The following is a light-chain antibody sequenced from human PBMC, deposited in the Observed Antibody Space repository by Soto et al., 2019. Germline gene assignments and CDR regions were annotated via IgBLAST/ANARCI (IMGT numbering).Light chain of an antibody. V-gene: IGKV1-12*01. CDR1: QGIKNW. CDR3: QQAASFPIT. Sequence: IPITNFPSYLSPSVSHIVTTTCRASQGIKNWLAWYQQKPGKAPNLLIYTGSSLQSGVPSRFSGSGSGTDFTLTINSLQPEDFATYYCQQAASFPITFGQGTRLEIK. CDR2: TGS. J-gene: IGKJ5*01.